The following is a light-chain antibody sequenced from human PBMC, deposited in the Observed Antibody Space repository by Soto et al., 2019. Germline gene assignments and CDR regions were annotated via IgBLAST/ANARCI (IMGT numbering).Light chain of an antibody. CDR1: QDVGPW. V-gene: IGKV1-12*01. J-gene: IGKJ2*01. CDR2: AIS. CDR3: HQTGSFPHT. Sequence: DIKMTQSPSSVSASVGDRVTISCRASQDVGPWLAWYQQKPEKAPDLLMYAISSLQSGGPSRFSGRGSGTDFTLTISSLQTEDFSTYYCHQTGSFPHTFGQGTKLESK.